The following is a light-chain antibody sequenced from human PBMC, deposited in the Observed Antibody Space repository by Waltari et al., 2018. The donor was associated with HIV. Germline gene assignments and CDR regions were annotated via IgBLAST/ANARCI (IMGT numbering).Light chain of an antibody. CDR2: EVS. Sequence: QSVLTQPASVSGSPGQSLTLSCTGTTNDIGSYNYVSWYQHSPAKAPKLIIYEVSNRPSGVSSRFSGSKSGNTASLTISGLQAEDEAYYHCSSYSRGALLFGGGTKVTVL. CDR3: SSYSRGALL. V-gene: IGLV2-14*01. J-gene: IGLJ2*01. CDR1: TNDIGSYNY.